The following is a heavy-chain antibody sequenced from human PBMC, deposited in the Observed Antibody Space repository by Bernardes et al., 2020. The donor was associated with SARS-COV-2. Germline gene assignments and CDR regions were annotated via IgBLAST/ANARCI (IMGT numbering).Heavy chain of an antibody. CDR3: AKGGVGYSAPLDP. CDR2: ISASGGST. CDR1: GFPFNSYA. Sequence: GGSLRLSCAASGFPFNSYAMSWVRQAPGRGLEWVSGISASGGSTYYADSVKGQFTISRDNSKNTLYLQMNSLRAEDTAVYYCAKGGVGYSAPLDPWGQGTLVTVSS. D-gene: IGHD5-12*01. J-gene: IGHJ5*02. V-gene: IGHV3-23*01.